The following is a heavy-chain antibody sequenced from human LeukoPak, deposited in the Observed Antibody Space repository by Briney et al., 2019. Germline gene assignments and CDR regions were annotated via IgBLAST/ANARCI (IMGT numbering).Heavy chain of an antibody. CDR2: ISSSSSYI. Sequence: PGGSLRLSCAASGFTFSSYSMNWVRQAPGKGLEWVSSISSSSSYIYYADSVKGRFTISRDNAKNSLYLQMNSLRAEDTAVCYCARGPGYDFWSGYYYDYWGQGTLDTVSS. CDR1: GFTFSSYS. D-gene: IGHD3-3*01. J-gene: IGHJ4*02. CDR3: ARGPGYDFWSGYYYDY. V-gene: IGHV3-21*01.